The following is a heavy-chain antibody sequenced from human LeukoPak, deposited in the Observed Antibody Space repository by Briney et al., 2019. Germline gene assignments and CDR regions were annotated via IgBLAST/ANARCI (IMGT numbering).Heavy chain of an antibody. Sequence: ASVNVSCKASGYTFTAYSIHWVRQAPGQGLEWMGWINPNSGGTNYAQKFQGRVTMTRDTSLTTAYMEMSRLGSDDTAVYYCARDQHQLVDWWGQGTLVTVSS. CDR1: GYTFTAYS. D-gene: IGHD6-13*01. V-gene: IGHV1-2*02. CDR2: INPNSGGT. J-gene: IGHJ4*02. CDR3: ARDQHQLVDW.